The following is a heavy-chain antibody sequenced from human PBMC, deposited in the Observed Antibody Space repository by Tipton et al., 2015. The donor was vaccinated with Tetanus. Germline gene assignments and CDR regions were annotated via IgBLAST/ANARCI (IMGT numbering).Heavy chain of an antibody. CDR1: GYTFSGYY. Sequence: QLVQSGAEVKKPGASVKVSCKASGYTFSGYYMHWVRQAPGQGLEWMGWINPNSGGTNYAQKFKGRVTMTSETSISTAYLQWSSLKASDTAMYYCARRFFYRTSSLPDYGMDLWGQGTTVTVSS. V-gene: IGHV1-2*02. CDR2: INPNSGGT. J-gene: IGHJ6*02. CDR3: ARRFFYRTSSLPDYGMDL. D-gene: IGHD6-6*01.